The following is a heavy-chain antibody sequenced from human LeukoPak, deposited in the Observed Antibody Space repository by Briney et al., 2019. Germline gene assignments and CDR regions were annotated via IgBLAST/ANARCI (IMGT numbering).Heavy chain of an antibody. V-gene: IGHV3-23*01. D-gene: IGHD3-10*01. CDR3: AKGGRARGSGIKYYFDY. Sequence: HPGGSLRLSCAASGFTFSSYGMSWVRQAPGKGLEWVSAISGSGGSTYYADSVKGRFTISRDNSKNTLYLQMNSLRAEDTAVYYCAKGGRARGSGIKYYFDYWGQGTLVTVSS. J-gene: IGHJ4*02. CDR1: GFTFSSYG. CDR2: ISGSGGST.